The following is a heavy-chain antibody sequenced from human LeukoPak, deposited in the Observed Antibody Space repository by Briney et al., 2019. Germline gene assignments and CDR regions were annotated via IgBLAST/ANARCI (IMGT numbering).Heavy chain of an antibody. D-gene: IGHD1-1*01. J-gene: IGHJ4*02. CDR2: INHSGST. V-gene: IGHV4-34*01. Sequence: SETLSLTCAVYGGSFSGYYWIWIRQPPGKGLEWIGEINHSGSTIYNPSLQSRVTISVDTSKIQFSLKLSSVTAADTAVYYCAKGNWRYFDYWGQGTLVTVSS. CDR3: AKGNWRYFDY. CDR1: GGSFSGYY.